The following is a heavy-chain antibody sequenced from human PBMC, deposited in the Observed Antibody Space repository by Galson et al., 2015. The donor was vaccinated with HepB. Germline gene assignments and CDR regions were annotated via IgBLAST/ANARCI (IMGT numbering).Heavy chain of an antibody. CDR2: IRGSGDTT. V-gene: IGHV3-23*01. Sequence: SLRLSCAASGFTFSSYAMSWVRQAPGKGLEWVSGIRGSGDTTYYADSVKGRFTISRDNSKNTLDLQMNSLRAEDTAVYYCAKTKGSSAYGSADYWGQGTLVTVSS. CDR1: GFTFSSYA. D-gene: IGHD3-16*01. J-gene: IGHJ4*02. CDR3: AKTKGSSAYGSADY.